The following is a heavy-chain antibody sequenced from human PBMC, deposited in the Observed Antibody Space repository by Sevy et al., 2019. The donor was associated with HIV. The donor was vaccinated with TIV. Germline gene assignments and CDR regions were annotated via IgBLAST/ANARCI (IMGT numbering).Heavy chain of an antibody. CDR2: ISSSSSYI. CDR3: AREWGISVACREGFDY. D-gene: IGHD6-19*01. Sequence: GGSLRLSCAASGFTFSSYSMNWVRQAPGKGLEWVSSISSSSSYIYYADSVKGRFTISRDNAKNSLYLQMNSLRAEDTAVYYCAREWGISVACREGFDYWGQGTLVTVSS. CDR1: GFTFSSYS. V-gene: IGHV3-21*01. J-gene: IGHJ4*02.